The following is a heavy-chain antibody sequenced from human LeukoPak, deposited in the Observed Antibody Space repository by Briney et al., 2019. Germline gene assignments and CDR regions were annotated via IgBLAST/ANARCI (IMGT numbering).Heavy chain of an antibody. Sequence: GGSLRLSCAASGFTFSSYSMNWVRQAPGKGLEWVSSISSSSSYIYYADSVKGRLTISRDNAKNSLYLQMNSLRAEDTAVYYCARDLGYCSGGSCYPGAFDIWGQGTMVTVSS. J-gene: IGHJ3*02. V-gene: IGHV3-21*01. D-gene: IGHD2-15*01. CDR2: ISSSSSYI. CDR3: ARDLGYCSGGSCYPGAFDI. CDR1: GFTFSSYS.